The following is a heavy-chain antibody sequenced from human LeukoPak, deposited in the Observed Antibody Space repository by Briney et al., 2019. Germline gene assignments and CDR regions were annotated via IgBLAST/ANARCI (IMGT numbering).Heavy chain of an antibody. D-gene: IGHD3-10*01. Sequence: SETLSLTCTVSGYSISSGYYWGWIRQPPGKGLEWIGSIYHSGSTYYNPPLKSRVTISVDTSKNQFSLKLSSVTAADTAVYYCARADYYGSGSYYFDYWGQGTLVTVSS. CDR1: GYSISSGYY. CDR2: IYHSGST. V-gene: IGHV4-38-2*02. J-gene: IGHJ4*02. CDR3: ARADYYGSGSYYFDY.